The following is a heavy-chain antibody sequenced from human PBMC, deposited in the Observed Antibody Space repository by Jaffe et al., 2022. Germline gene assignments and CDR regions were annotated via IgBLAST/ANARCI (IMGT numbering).Heavy chain of an antibody. V-gene: IGHV1-46*01. D-gene: IGHD5-12*01. J-gene: IGHJ3*02. Sequence: QVQLVQSGAEVKKPGASVKVSCKASGYTFTSYYMHWVRQAPGQGLEWMGIINPSGGSTSYAQKFQGRVTMTRDTSTSTVYMELSSLRSEDTAVYYCARDHEYSGYDAGAFDIWGQGTMVTVSS. CDR3: ARDHEYSGYDAGAFDI. CDR2: INPSGGST. CDR1: GYTFTSYY.